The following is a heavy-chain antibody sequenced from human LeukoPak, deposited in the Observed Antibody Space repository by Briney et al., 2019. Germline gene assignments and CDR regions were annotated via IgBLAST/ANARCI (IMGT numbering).Heavy chain of an antibody. CDR2: ISSSGRTK. J-gene: IGHJ4*02. CDR3: ARGEYHQDGIGYNRFDN. Sequence: GGSLRLSCAASGITFSSYEMNWVRQAPGKGLEWVSYISSSGRTKYYADSVKGRFTISRDNAGNSVFLQMTSLRPEDTAVYYCARGEYHQDGIGYNRFDNWGQGALVTVSS. CDR1: GITFSSYE. D-gene: IGHD5-24*01. V-gene: IGHV3-48*03.